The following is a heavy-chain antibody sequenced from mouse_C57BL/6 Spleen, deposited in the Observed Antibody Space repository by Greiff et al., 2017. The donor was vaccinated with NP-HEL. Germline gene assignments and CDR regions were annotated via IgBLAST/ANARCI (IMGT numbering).Heavy chain of an antibody. J-gene: IGHJ4*01. CDR2: IYPRDGST. CDR1: GYTFTDHT. CDR3: ARTYGSSPYYYAMDY. Sequence: VQLQESDAELVKPGASVKISCKVSGYTFTDHTIHWMKQRPEQGLEWIGYIYPRDGSTKYNEKFKGKATLTADKSSSTAYMQLNSLTSEDSAVYFCARTYGSSPYYYAMDYWGQGTSVTVSS. D-gene: IGHD1-1*01. V-gene: IGHV1-78*01.